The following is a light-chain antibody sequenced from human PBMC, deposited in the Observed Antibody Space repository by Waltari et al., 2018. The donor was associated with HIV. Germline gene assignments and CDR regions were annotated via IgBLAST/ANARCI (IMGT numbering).Light chain of an antibody. CDR2: AAS. V-gene: IGKV1-9*01. J-gene: IGKJ4*01. Sequence: DIQLTQSPSFLSASVGDRVTITCRASQAISSYLAWYQQKPGKAPKLLIYAASTLQSGVPSRFSGSGSGTEFTLTISSLQPEDFATYYCQQLNSFPRTFGGGTKVETK. CDR3: QQLNSFPRT. CDR1: QAISSY.